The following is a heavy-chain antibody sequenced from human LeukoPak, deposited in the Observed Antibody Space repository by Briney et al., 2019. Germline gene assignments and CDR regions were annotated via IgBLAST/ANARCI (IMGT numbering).Heavy chain of an antibody. Sequence: PSETLSLTCAVYGGSPSGYCWSWIRQPPGKGLEWIGEISHSGSTNYKPSLKSRVTISIDTSENQFSLKLSSLTAADTAVYYCARQLVVVVPAEFDYWGQGTLVTVSS. CDR3: ARQLVVVVPAEFDY. D-gene: IGHD2-2*01. CDR2: ISHSGST. J-gene: IGHJ4*02. V-gene: IGHV4-34*01. CDR1: GGSPSGYC.